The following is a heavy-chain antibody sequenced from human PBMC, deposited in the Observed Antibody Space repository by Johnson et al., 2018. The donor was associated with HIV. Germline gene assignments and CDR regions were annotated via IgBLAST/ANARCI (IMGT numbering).Heavy chain of an antibody. CDR3: AKDRTGFDAFDI. CDR2: LSGTGDST. CDR1: GFTFSSYA. J-gene: IGHJ3*02. V-gene: IGHV3-23*04. Sequence: VQLVESGGGLIQPGGSLRLSCAASGFTFSSYAMSWVRQAPGKGLEWVSALSGTGDSTYYADSVKGRFTISRDNSKNTRYLQMNSLRAEDTAVYYCAKDRTGFDAFDIWGQGTMVTVSS. D-gene: IGHD1-1*01.